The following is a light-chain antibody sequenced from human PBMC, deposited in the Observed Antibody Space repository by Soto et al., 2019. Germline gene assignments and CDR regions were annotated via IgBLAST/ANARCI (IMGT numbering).Light chain of an antibody. CDR1: SGHSSYI. Sequence: QPVLTQSSSASAALGSTVKVTCTLSSGHSSYIIAWHQQQPGKAPRYLMRLEGSGSYNKGSGVPDRFSGSSSGADRYLTISNLQSEDEADYYCETWDSNTRGFGGGTKLTVL. J-gene: IGLJ2*01. V-gene: IGLV4-60*03. CDR3: ETWDSNTRG. CDR2: LEGSGSY.